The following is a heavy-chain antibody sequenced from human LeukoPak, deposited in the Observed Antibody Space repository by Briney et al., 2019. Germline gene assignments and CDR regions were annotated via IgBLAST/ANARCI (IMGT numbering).Heavy chain of an antibody. CDR3: ARGLGSFGYSWYFDL. J-gene: IGHJ2*01. D-gene: IGHD6-13*01. CDR2: MNPNSGNT. V-gene: IGHV1-8*01. CDR1: GYTFIDYG. Sequence: ASVKVSCKAFGYTFIDYGINWVRQATGQGLEWMGWMNPNSGNTGYAQKFQGRVTMTRNTSISTAYMGLSSLRSEDTAVYYCARGLGSFGYSWYFDLWGRGTLVTVSS.